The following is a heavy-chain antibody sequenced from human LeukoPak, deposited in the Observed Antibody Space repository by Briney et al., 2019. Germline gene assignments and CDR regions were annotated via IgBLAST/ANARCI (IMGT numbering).Heavy chain of an antibody. V-gene: IGHV3-21*01. Sequence: GSLRLSCAASGFTVSSNYMSWVRQAPGKGLEWVSSISSSSSYIYYADSVKGRFTISRDNAKNSLYLQMNSLRAEDTAVYYCARVYIAVAGTPYFDYWGQGTLVTVSS. CDR2: ISSSSSYI. CDR1: GFTVSSNY. D-gene: IGHD6-19*01. J-gene: IGHJ4*02. CDR3: ARVYIAVAGTPYFDY.